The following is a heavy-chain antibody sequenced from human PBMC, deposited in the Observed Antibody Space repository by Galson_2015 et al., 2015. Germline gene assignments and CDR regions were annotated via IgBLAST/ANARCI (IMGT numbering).Heavy chain of an antibody. CDR3: ARDLWCSTSCYRPIYYYYMDV. V-gene: IGHV3-21*01. D-gene: IGHD2-2*01. J-gene: IGHJ6*03. CDR1: GFTFSSYS. Sequence: SLRLSCAASGFTFSSYSMNWVRQAPGKGLEWVSSISSSSSYIYYADSVKGRFTISRDNAKNSLYLQMNSLRAEDTAVYYCARDLWCSTSCYRPIYYYYMDVWGKGTTVTVSS. CDR2: ISSSSSYI.